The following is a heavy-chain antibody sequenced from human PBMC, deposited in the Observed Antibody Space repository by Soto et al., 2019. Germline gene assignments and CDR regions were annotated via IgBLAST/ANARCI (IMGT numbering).Heavy chain of an antibody. J-gene: IGHJ4*02. CDR3: GKADSGFSGTHYFNYFTY. D-gene: IGHD5-12*01. V-gene: IGHV1-3*01. CDR1: GNTVPNYA. Sequence: ASVKVSCKASGNTVPNYAIHWVRQAPGQRLEWMGWINGGNGNTYYSEHFQGRVTFTWDTSAGTVYMQLSSLTSEDTAVYYCGKADSGFSGTHYFNYFTYGAQGALVPVPS. CDR2: INGGNGNT.